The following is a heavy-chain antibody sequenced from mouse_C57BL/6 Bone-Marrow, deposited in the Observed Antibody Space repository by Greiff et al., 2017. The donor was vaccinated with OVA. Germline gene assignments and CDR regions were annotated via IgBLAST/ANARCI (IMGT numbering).Heavy chain of an antibody. CDR2: IYPGDGDT. Sequence: VKLMESGPELVKPGASVKISCKASGYAFSSSWMNWVKQRPGKGLEWIGRIYPGDGDTNYNGKFKGKATLTADKSSSTAYMQLSSLTSEDSAVYFCARPWGLYWGKGTLLTVSA. D-gene: IGHD3-1*01. V-gene: IGHV1-82*01. CDR3: ARPWGLY. J-gene: IGHJ3*01. CDR1: GYAFSSSW.